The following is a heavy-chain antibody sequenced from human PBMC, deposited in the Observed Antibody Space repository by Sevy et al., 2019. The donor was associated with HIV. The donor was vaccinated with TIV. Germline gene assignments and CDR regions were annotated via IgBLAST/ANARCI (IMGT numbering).Heavy chain of an antibody. J-gene: IGHJ4*02. CDR1: GISISNYY. CDR2: IYYTGSS. D-gene: IGHD6-13*01. CDR3: ARGGPNQQQLDYFDS. Sequence: SETLSLTCTVSGISISNYYWTWIRQPPGKGLEWIGYIYYTGSSDSNPSLKSRVTTSVDTSKIQFSLKLSSVTAADTAIYYCARGGPNQQQLDYFDSWGQGILVTVSS. V-gene: IGHV4-59*01.